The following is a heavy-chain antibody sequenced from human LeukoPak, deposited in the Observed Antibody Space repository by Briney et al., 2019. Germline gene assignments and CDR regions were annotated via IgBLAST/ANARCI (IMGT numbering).Heavy chain of an antibody. V-gene: IGHV1-69*06. Sequence: ASVKVSCKASGGTVSSYAISWVRQAPGQGLEWMGGIIPIFGTANYAQKFQGRVTITADRSTSTAYMDLSSLRSEDTAVYYCATVGIAAEKAEDYWGQGTLVTVSS. D-gene: IGHD6-13*01. CDR1: GGTVSSYA. CDR3: ATVGIAAEKAEDY. CDR2: IIPIFGTA. J-gene: IGHJ4*02.